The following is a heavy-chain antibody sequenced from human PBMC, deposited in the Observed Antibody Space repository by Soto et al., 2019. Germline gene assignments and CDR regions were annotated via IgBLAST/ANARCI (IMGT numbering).Heavy chain of an antibody. CDR3: ARVRRTEGHLDYWYFDV. CDR1: GDSISNGAYY. V-gene: IGHV4-31*03. D-gene: IGHD1-1*01. J-gene: IGHJ2*01. CDR2: IYYSGST. Sequence: QVQLQESGPGLVKPSQTLSLTCTVSGDSISNGAYYWTWIRQLPGKGLEWIGYIYYSGSTYYIPSLQSRVTISVDTSQNQFSLKLTSVTAADTAVYYWARVRRTEGHLDYWYFDVWGHGTLVTVSS.